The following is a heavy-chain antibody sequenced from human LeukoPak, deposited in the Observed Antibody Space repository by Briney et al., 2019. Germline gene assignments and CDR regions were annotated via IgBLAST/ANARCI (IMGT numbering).Heavy chain of an antibody. J-gene: IGHJ6*03. Sequence: GASVKVSCKASGYTFTSYGISWVRQAPGQGLEWMGGIIPIFGTANYAQKFQGRVTITTDESTSTAYMELSSLRSEDTAVYYCARTHYDSKRGYYYYMDVWGKGTTVTVSS. CDR3: ARTHYDSKRGYYYYMDV. CDR2: IIPIFGTA. CDR1: GYTFTSYG. V-gene: IGHV1-69*05. D-gene: IGHD3-3*01.